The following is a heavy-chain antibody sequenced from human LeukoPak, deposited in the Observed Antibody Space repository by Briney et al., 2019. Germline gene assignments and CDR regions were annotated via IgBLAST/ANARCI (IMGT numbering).Heavy chain of an antibody. J-gene: IGHJ4*02. CDR3: ARARYCSSTNCYEHDY. CDR1: GSTFSNYW. CDR2: IKEDGSEK. Sequence: GGSLRLSCAASGSTFSNYWMNWFRQAPGKGLEWVANIKEDGSEKYYVDSVKGRFTISRDNAKNSLYLQMNSLRAEDTAVYYCARARYCSSTNCYEHDYWGQGTQVTVSS. D-gene: IGHD2-2*01. V-gene: IGHV3-7*01.